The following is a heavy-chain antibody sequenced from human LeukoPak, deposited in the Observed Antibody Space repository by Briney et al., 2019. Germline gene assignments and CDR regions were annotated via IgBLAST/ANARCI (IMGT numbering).Heavy chain of an antibody. V-gene: IGHV3-30*02. D-gene: IGHD3-3*01. CDR2: IRHDGTNK. CDR3: AKQVSGFLEWSSDYYYMDV. J-gene: IGHJ6*03. CDR1: GFTFSDYA. Sequence: GRSLRLSCAASGFTFSDYAMHWVRQAPGKGLEWVTFIRHDGTNKYYADSVKGRFTISRDNSKNTLYLQMNSLKTEDAAVYYCAKQVSGFLEWSSDYYYMDVWGKGTTVTVSS.